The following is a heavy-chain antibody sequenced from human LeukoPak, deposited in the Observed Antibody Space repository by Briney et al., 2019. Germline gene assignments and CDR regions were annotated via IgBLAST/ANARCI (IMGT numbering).Heavy chain of an antibody. D-gene: IGHD1-26*01. CDR2: ISYDGSTK. V-gene: IGHV3-30*04. CDR1: GFTFSSYA. Sequence: GRSLRLSCAASGFTFSSYAMHWVRQAPGKGLEWVAVISYDGSTKYYADSVKGRFTISRDNSKNTLYLQMNSLRAEDTAVFYCARVVGSYYGMDVWGQGTTVTVSS. CDR3: ARVVGSYYGMDV. J-gene: IGHJ6*02.